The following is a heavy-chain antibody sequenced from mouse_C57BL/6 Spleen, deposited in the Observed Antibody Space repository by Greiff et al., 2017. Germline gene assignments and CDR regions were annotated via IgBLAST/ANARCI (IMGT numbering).Heavy chain of an antibody. CDR1: GYTFTDSA. J-gene: IGHJ2*01. CDR3: ARWGYYGSSHYFDY. CDR2: ISTYYGDA. Sequence: VQWVESGPELVRPGVSVKISCKGSGYTFTDSAMHWVKQSHAKSLEWIGVISTYYGDASYNQKFKDKATMTVDKSSSTAYMELARLTSEDSAVYYCARWGYYGSSHYFDYWGQGTTLTVSS. D-gene: IGHD1-1*01. V-gene: IGHV1-67*01.